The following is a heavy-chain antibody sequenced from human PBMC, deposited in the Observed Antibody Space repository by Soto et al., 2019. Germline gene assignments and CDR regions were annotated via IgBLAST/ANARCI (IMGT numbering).Heavy chain of an antibody. CDR1: GGCFSSYY. CDR3: ARELGTDWYFDL. CDR2: INHSGST. Sequence: QVQLQQWGAGLLKPSETRSLTCAVYGGCFSSYYWSWIRQPPGKGLEWIGEINHSGSTNYNPSLKSRVTISVDTSKNQFSLKLTSVTAADTAVYYCARELGTDWYFDLWGRGTLVTVSS. J-gene: IGHJ2*01. V-gene: IGHV4-34*01. D-gene: IGHD3-16*01.